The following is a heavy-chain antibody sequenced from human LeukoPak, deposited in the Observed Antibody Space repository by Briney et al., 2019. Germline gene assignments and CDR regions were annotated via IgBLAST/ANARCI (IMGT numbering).Heavy chain of an antibody. D-gene: IGHD1-26*01. J-gene: IGHJ4*02. Sequence: GGSLRLSCAASGFTFSGYYMSWIRQAPGKGLEWVSYIGSTSSHTNYADSVKGRFTISRDNAKNSLYLQMNSLRAEDTAVYYCARGGRHYFDNWGQGTLVTVSS. V-gene: IGHV3-11*06. CDR1: GFTFSGYY. CDR2: IGSTSSHT. CDR3: ARGGRHYFDN.